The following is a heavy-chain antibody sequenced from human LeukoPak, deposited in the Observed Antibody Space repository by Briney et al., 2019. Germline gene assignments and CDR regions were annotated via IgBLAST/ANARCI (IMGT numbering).Heavy chain of an antibody. V-gene: IGHV1-46*01. CDR2: INPSGGST. J-gene: IGHJ3*02. CDR3: ARVLPVVADAFDI. Sequence: ASVKVSCKASGYTFTSYYMHWVRQAPGQGLEWMGIINPSGGSTSYAQKFQGRVTITADESTSTAYMELSSLRSEDTAVYYCARVLPVVADAFDIWGQGTMVTVSS. CDR1: GYTFTSYY.